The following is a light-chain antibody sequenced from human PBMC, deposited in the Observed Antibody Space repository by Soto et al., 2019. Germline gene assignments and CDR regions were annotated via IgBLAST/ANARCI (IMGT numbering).Light chain of an antibody. CDR3: QQYNNYWT. CDR1: QGLNSN. V-gene: IGKV3-15*01. CDR2: GAS. J-gene: IGKJ1*01. Sequence: EVVMTQSPATLSVSPGERVTLSCRASQGLNSNLAWYQQKPGQVPRLLIYGASTKATCIPARFSGSGSGTEFTLTISSLHSEDFAVYYCQQYNNYWTFVQGTRVEI.